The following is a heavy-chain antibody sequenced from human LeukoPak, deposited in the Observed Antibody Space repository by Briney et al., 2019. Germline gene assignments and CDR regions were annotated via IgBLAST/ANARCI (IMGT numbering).Heavy chain of an antibody. Sequence: ASVKVSCKASGHTFTGYYMHWVRQAPGQGLEWLGWINPNSGVTNYAQKFQGRITMTRDASITTVYMELSSLTSDDTAVYYCGSGQWLVGVFYWGQGTLVTVSS. CDR1: GHTFTGYY. V-gene: IGHV1-2*02. CDR2: INPNSGVT. CDR3: GSGQWLVGVFY. D-gene: IGHD6-19*01. J-gene: IGHJ4*02.